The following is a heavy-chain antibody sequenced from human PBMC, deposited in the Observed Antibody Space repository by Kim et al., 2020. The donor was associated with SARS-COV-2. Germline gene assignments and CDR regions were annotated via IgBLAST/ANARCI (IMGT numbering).Heavy chain of an antibody. CDR3: ARDQWELTMDFPDAFDI. J-gene: IGHJ3*02. CDR2: ISSSSSYI. Sequence: GGSLRLSCAASGFTFSSYSMNWVRQAPGKGLEWVSSISSSSSYIYYADSVKGRFTISRDNAKNSLYLQMNSLRAEDTAVYYCARDQWELTMDFPDAFDIWGQGTMVTVSS. CDR1: GFTFSSYS. V-gene: IGHV3-21*01. D-gene: IGHD1-26*01.